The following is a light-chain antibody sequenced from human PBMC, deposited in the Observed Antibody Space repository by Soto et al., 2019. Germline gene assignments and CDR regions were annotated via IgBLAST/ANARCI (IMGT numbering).Light chain of an antibody. CDR2: EVS. J-gene: IGLJ3*02. CDR1: SSDVGGYNH. CDR3: SSYTSSSTLV. V-gene: IGLV2-14*01. Sequence: QSALTQPASVSGSPGQSITISCTGTSSDVGGYNHVSWYQQHPGKAPKLMIYEVSYRPSGVSNRFSGSNSGNTASLTISGLQAEDVADYYCSSYTSSSTLVFGGGTKLTVL.